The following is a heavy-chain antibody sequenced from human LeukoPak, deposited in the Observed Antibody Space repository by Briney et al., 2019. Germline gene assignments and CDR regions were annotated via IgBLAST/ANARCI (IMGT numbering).Heavy chain of an antibody. J-gene: IGHJ3*02. CDR2: IYSGGST. Sequence: GGSLRVSCAASGFTVSSNYMSWVRQAPGKGLEWVSVIYSGGSTYYAVSVKGRYNISRHNYKNTLYLQMNSLRPEDTAVYYCARDRAAAFDIWGQGTMVTVSS. CDR3: ARDRAAAFDI. CDR1: GFTVSSNY. V-gene: IGHV3-53*04. D-gene: IGHD6-13*01.